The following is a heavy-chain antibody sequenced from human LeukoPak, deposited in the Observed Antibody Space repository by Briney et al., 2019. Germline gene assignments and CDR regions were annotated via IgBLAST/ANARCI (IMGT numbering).Heavy chain of an antibody. D-gene: IGHD1-26*01. V-gene: IGHV3-7*01. CDR1: GFTFNSYW. Sequence: GGSLRLSCAASGFTFNSYWMSWVRQAPGKGLEWVANIKQDGSEKYYVDSVKGRFTISRDNAKNSLYLQTNSLRAEDTAVYYCARDIVGAIGYYFDYWGQGTLVTVSS. CDR3: ARDIVGAIGYYFDY. J-gene: IGHJ4*02. CDR2: IKQDGSEK.